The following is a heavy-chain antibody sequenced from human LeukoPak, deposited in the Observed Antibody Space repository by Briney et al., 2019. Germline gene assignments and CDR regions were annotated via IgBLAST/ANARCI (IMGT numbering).Heavy chain of an antibody. CDR3: ARNSDYYDYSPQSV. CDR1: GFTFSHYA. Sequence: GGSLRLSCAASGFTFSHYALHWVRQAPGKGLEWVALIGHDGADKYYADSVKGRFPTSRDNSKNMLFLQMNSLIIEDTAVYYCARNSDYYDYSPQSVWGQGTLVTVS. CDR2: IGHDGADK. J-gene: IGHJ4*02. D-gene: IGHD3-22*01. V-gene: IGHV3-30*04.